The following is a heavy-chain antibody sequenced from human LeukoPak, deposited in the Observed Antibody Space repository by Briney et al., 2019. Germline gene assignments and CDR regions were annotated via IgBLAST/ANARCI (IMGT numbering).Heavy chain of an antibody. CDR2: VYHSGST. J-gene: IGHJ4*02. CDR1: GYSISSGYY. D-gene: IGHD1-26*01. CDR3: AIIVGACFDY. Sequence: PSETLSLTCAVSGYSISSGYYWGWIRQPPGKGLEWIGSVYHSGSTYYNPSLKSRVTISVDTSKNQFSLKLSSVTAADTAVYYCAIIVGACFDYWGQGTLVTVSS. V-gene: IGHV4-38-2*01.